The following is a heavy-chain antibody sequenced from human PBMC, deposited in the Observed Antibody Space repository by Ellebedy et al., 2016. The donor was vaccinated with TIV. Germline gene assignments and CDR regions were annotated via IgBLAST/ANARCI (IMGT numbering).Heavy chain of an antibody. J-gene: IGHJ3*02. CDR2: IRNKVKSYST. Sequence: PGGSLRLSCAASGFTSSDHYIDWVRKAPGKGLEWVGRIRNKVKSYSTEYAASVKDRFTISRDDSKNSVHLQMNSLKTEDTAVYYCAKVLGYYERNGYWEGALESWGQGTMVTVSS. CDR3: AKVLGYYERNGYWEGALES. CDR1: GFTSSDHY. D-gene: IGHD3-22*01. V-gene: IGHV3-72*01.